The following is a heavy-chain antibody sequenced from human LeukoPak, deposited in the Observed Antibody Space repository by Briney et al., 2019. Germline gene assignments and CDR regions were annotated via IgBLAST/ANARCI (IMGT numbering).Heavy chain of an antibody. J-gene: IGHJ6*02. V-gene: IGHV1-69*04. Sequence: SVKVSCKASGGTFSSYAISWVRQARGQGLEWMGRIIPILGIANYAQKFQGRVTITADKSTSTAYMELSSLRSEDTAVYYCARAAARYYDILTGYSENYYYYGMDVWGQGTTVTVSS. CDR3: ARAAARYYDILTGYSENYYYYGMDV. CDR2: IIPILGIA. CDR1: GGTFSSYA. D-gene: IGHD3-9*01.